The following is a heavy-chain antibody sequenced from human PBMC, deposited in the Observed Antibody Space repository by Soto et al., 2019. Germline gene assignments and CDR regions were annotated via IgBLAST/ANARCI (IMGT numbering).Heavy chain of an antibody. CDR3: AKGGGSGYSFGYYGMDV. D-gene: IGHD3-3*01. CDR2: ISGSGGST. V-gene: IGHV3-23*01. Sequence: GGSLRLSCAASGFTFSSYAMSWVRQAPGKGLEWVSAISGSGGSTYYADSVKGRFTISRDNSKNTLYLQMNSLRAEDTAVYYCAKGGGSGYSFGYYGMDVWGQGTTVTV. J-gene: IGHJ6*02. CDR1: GFTFSSYA.